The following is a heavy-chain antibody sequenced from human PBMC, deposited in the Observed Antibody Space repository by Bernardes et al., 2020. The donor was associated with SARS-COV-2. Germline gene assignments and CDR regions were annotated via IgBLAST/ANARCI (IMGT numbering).Heavy chain of an antibody. J-gene: IGHJ4*02. V-gene: IGHV4-31*03. CDR1: GASVSSGAYF. Sequence: SETLSPTCTVSGASVSSGAYFWTWIRQHPGKGLEWIGYIHYSGCTYYNPSLTSRITISLDTSKNQFSLKLNSLSAADTAIYYCALAGPTIMSTRTFDHWGQGTLVTVSS. CDR2: IHYSGCT. CDR3: ALAGPTIMSTRTFDH. D-gene: IGHD5-12*01.